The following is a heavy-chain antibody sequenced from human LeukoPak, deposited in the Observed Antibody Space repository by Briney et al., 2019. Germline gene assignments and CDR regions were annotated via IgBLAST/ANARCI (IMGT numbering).Heavy chain of an antibody. CDR2: IYSDNT. J-gene: IGHJ4*02. V-gene: IGHV3-53*01. D-gene: IGHD3-22*01. Sequence: RGSLRLSCTVSGFTVSSNSMSWVRQAPGKGLEWVSFIYSDNTHYSDSVKGRFTISRDNSKNTLYLQMNSLRAEDTAVYYCAKWGGTMIEPDWGQGTLVTVSS. CDR1: GFTVSSNS. CDR3: AKWGGTMIEPD.